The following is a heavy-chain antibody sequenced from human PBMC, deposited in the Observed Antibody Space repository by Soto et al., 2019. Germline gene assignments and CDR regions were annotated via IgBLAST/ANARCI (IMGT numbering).Heavy chain of an antibody. V-gene: IGHV1-18*01. CDR3: ARGPHPSRELLHDY. CDR2: ISAYNGKT. D-gene: IGHD1-26*01. Sequence: ASVKVSCKAYGYTFKSYAITWVRQAPGQGLEWMGWISAYNGKTIYAQKFQGRVTMTTDTSTSTAYMELRSLRSDDTAVYYCARGPHPSRELLHDYPGHGTLVTVSS. CDR1: GYTFKSYA. J-gene: IGHJ4*01.